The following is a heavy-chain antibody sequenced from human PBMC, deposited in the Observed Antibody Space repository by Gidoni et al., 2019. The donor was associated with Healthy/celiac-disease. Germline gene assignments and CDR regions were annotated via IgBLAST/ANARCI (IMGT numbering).Heavy chain of an antibody. J-gene: IGHJ5*02. Sequence: QVQLQQWGAGLLKPSETLSLTCAVYGGSFSGYYWSWIRQPPGKGLEWIGEINHSGSTNYNPSLKSRVTISVDTSKNQFSLKLSSVTAADTAVYYCARVLAAAGRRPLFVDPWGQGTLVTVSS. CDR3: ARVLAAAGRRPLFVDP. CDR1: GGSFSGYY. D-gene: IGHD6-13*01. CDR2: INHSGST. V-gene: IGHV4-34*01.